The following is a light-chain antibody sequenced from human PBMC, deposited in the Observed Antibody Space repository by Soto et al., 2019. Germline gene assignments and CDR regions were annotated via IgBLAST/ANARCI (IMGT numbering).Light chain of an antibody. CDR1: QNIHDF. J-gene: IGKJ1*01. Sequence: DIQLTQSASSLSASLGDRVSIPCRASQNIHDFLTWYQQKPGKAPELLIFSASSLQSGVPSRFSGSGSGTDFTLTIASLQHEDFATYYCQQTYSTPPTFGKGTRVEI. CDR3: QQTYSTPPT. V-gene: IGKV1-39*01. CDR2: SAS.